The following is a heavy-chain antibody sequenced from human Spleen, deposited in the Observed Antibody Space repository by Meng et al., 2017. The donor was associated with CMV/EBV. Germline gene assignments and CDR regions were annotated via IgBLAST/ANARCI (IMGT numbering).Heavy chain of an antibody. D-gene: IGHD6-13*01. CDR3: ARDGLIGYSSS. CDR1: GFTVNKNY. V-gene: IGHV3-66*02. CDR2: IYGGDNI. J-gene: IGHJ4*02. Sequence: GESLKISCAASGFTVNKNYMRWVRQAPGKGLEWVSIIYGGDNISYADSVKGRFTISRDNSKNTLYLQMNSLRAEDTAVYYCARDGLIGYSSSWGQGTLVTVSS.